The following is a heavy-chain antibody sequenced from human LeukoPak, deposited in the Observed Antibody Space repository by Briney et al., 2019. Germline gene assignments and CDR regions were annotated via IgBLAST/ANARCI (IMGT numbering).Heavy chain of an antibody. J-gene: IGHJ6*02. D-gene: IGHD6-13*01. CDR3: ARGAAARLYGMDV. Sequence: SETLSLTCTVSGGSISGYYWSWIRQPPGKGLEWIGYIYYSGSTNYNPSLKSRVTISVDTSKNQFSLKLSSVTAADTAVYYCARGAAARLYGMDVWGQGTTVTVSS. CDR1: GGSISGYY. V-gene: IGHV4-59*01. CDR2: IYYSGST.